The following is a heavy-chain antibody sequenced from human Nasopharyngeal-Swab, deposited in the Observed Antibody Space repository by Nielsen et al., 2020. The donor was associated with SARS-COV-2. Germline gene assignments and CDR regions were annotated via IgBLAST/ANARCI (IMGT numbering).Heavy chain of an antibody. D-gene: IGHD3-3*01. J-gene: IGHJ6*02. CDR2: ISSSGSTI. Sequence: WIRQPPGKGLEWVSYISSSGSTIYYADSVKGRFTISRDNAKNSLYLQMNSLRAEDTAVYYCAREGRFLDYDYYYGMDVWGQGTTVTVSS. CDR3: AREGRFLDYDYYYGMDV. V-gene: IGHV3-11*04.